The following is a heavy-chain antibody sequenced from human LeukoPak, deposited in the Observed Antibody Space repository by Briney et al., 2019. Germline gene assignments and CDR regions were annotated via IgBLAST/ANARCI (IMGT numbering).Heavy chain of an antibody. CDR3: ARGYCSGGSCPVQYYFDY. V-gene: IGHV3-48*03. D-gene: IGHD2-15*01. Sequence: PGGSLRLSCAASGFTFSSYEMNWVRQAPGKGLEWVSYISSSGSNIYYVDSVKGRFTISRDNSKNTLYLQMNSLRAEDTAVYYCARGYCSGGSCPVQYYFDYWGQGTLVAVSS. CDR2: ISSSGSNI. J-gene: IGHJ4*02. CDR1: GFTFSSYE.